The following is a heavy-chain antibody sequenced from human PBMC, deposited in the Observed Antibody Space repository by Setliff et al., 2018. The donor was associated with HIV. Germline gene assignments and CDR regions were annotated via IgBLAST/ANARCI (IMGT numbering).Heavy chain of an antibody. Sequence: ASVKVSCKASGYTFTGYYMHWVRQAPGQGLEWMRWINPNSGGTNYAQKFQGRVTMTRETSISTAYMELSRLRSDDTAVYYCARGADYYDSSGYRGGGLYYMDVWGKGNKV. J-gene: IGHJ6*03. CDR3: ARGADYYDSSGYRGGGLYYMDV. V-gene: IGHV1-2*02. D-gene: IGHD3-22*01. CDR1: GYTFTGYY. CDR2: INPNSGGT.